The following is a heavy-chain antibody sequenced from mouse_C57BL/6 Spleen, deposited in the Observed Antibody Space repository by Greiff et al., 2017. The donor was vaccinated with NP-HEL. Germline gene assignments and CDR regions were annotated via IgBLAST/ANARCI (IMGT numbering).Heavy chain of an antibody. Sequence: EVQVVESEGGLVQPGSSMKLSCTASGFTFSDYYMAWVRQVPEKGLEWVANINYDGSSTYYLDSLKSRFIISRDNAKNILYLQMSSLKSEDTATYYCARLYYDYDAGYAMDYWGQGTSVTVSS. CDR2: INYDGSST. CDR1: GFTFSDYY. J-gene: IGHJ4*01. V-gene: IGHV5-16*01. CDR3: ARLYYDYDAGYAMDY. D-gene: IGHD2-4*01.